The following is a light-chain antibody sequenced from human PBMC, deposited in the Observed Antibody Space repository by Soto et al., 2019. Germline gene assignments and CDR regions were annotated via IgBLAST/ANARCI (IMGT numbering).Light chain of an antibody. Sequence: QSALTQPPSASGSPGQSVTISCTGTSIDVGAYDFVSWYQQHPGKAPKLMIYDVTRRPSGVPDRFSGSKSANTASLTVSGLQAEDEAEYYCRSYAGSRSSLYVVLGGGTKLTVL. CDR3: RSYAGSRSSLYVV. CDR1: SIDVGAYDF. CDR2: DVT. V-gene: IGLV2-8*01. J-gene: IGLJ2*01.